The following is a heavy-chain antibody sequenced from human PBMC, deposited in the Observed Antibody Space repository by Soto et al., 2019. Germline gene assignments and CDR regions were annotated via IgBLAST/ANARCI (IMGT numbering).Heavy chain of an antibody. CDR2: IYYSGST. Sequence: SETLSLTCTVSGGSISSGGYHWSWIRQHPGKGLEWIGYIYYSGSTYYSPSLKSRVTISVDTSKNQFSLKLSSVTAADTAVYYCARLTTYYYDSSGYLAPHYGMDVWGQGTTVTVSS. V-gene: IGHV4-31*03. CDR1: GGSISSGGYH. J-gene: IGHJ6*02. D-gene: IGHD3-22*01. CDR3: ARLTTYYYDSSGYLAPHYGMDV.